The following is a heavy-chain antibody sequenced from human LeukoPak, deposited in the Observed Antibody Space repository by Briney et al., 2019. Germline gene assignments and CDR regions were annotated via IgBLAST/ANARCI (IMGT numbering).Heavy chain of an antibody. Sequence: GGSLRLSCAPAGFTFSSYAMHWVRHAPGKGLDWVVVISYDGSKKYYGDSVQGRFIISRDNSKNTMYLQMNSRRAGDTAVYYCSRDGASRGAPYDYWGQGTLVTVSS. J-gene: IGHJ4*02. V-gene: IGHV3-30-3*01. CDR1: GFTFSSYA. D-gene: IGHD2-15*01. CDR3: SRDGASRGAPYDY. CDR2: ISYDGSKK.